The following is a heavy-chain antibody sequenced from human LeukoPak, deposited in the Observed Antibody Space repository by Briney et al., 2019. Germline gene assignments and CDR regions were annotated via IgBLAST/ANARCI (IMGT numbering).Heavy chain of an antibody. D-gene: IGHD3-10*01. CDR1: GFTFSSYA. CDR3: ARDLMIRGVHDY. J-gene: IGHJ4*02. CDR2: ISNSATTT. Sequence: PGGSLRLSCAASGFTFSSYAMSWVRQAPGKGLEWVSFISNSATTTSYADSVKGRFTISRDNAKNSLYLQMNSLRAEDTAVYYCARDLMIRGVHDYWGQGTLVTVSS. V-gene: IGHV3-48*04.